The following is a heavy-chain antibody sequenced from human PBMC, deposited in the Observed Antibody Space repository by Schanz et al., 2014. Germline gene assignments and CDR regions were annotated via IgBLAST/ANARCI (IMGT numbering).Heavy chain of an antibody. CDR1: GFTFSSYW. Sequence: EVQLLESGGGLVQPGGSLRLSCAASGFTFSSYWMHWVRQVPGKGLEWVSAISASGGTTYYADSVKGRFTITRDNSKNTLDQQMNSRRAADTAVYYCAKTPREYCNYDNSPNSFDTWGQGTLVTASS. CDR3: AKTPREYCNYDNSPNSFDT. J-gene: IGHJ5*02. D-gene: IGHD3-9*01. CDR2: ISASGGTT. V-gene: IGHV3-23*01.